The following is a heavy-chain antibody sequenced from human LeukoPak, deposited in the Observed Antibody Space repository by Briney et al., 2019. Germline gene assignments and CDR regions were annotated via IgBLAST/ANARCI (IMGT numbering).Heavy chain of an antibody. CDR2: INPSGGST. CDR3: ARAWAFGYYFDY. J-gene: IGHJ4*02. V-gene: IGHV1-46*01. Sequence: LWASVKVSCKASGYTLTSYYMHWVRQAPGQGLEWMGIINPSGGSTSYAQKFQGRVTMTRDTSTSTVYMELSSLRSEDTAVYYCARAWAFGYYFDYWGQGTLVTVSS. D-gene: IGHD3-10*01. CDR1: GYTLTSYY.